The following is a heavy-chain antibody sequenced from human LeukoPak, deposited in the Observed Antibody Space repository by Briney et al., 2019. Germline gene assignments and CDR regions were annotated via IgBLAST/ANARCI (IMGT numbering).Heavy chain of an antibody. V-gene: IGHV5-51*01. Sequence: GESLKISCKGSGYSFTSYWIGWVRQMPGKGLEWMGIIYPGDSDTRYSPSFQGQVTISADKSISSAYLQSSSLKASHTAMYYCARQSDYGDYYFDYWGQGTLVTVSS. J-gene: IGHJ4*02. CDR2: IYPGDSDT. CDR1: GYSFTSYW. D-gene: IGHD4-17*01. CDR3: ARQSDYGDYYFDY.